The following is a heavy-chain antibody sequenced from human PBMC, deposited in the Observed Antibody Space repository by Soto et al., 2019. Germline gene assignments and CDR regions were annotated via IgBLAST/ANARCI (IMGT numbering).Heavy chain of an antibody. V-gene: IGHV4-61*01. CDR3: ARIETWTHYGMDV. J-gene: IGHJ6*02. D-gene: IGHD5-12*01. CDR1: GGSVSSGSYY. Sequence: QVQLQESGPGLVKPSETLSLTCTVSGGSVSSGSYYWSWIRQPPGKGLEWIGYIYYSGSTNYNPSLKSRVTISVDTSKNQFSLKLSSVTAADTAVYYCARIETWTHYGMDVWGQGTTVTVSS. CDR2: IYYSGST.